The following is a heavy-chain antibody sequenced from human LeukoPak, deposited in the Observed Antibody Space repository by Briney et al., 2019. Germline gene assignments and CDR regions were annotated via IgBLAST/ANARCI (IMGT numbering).Heavy chain of an antibody. CDR3: ARHLLRGYSYGNDAFDI. V-gene: IGHV4-59*08. Sequence: SETLSLTCTVSGGSISSYYWSWIRQPPGKGLEWIGYIYYSGSTNYNPSLKSRVTISVDTSKNQFSLKLSSVTAADTAVYYCARHLLRGYSYGNDAFDIWGQGTMVTVSS. CDR1: GGSISSYY. J-gene: IGHJ3*02. D-gene: IGHD5-18*01. CDR2: IYYSGST.